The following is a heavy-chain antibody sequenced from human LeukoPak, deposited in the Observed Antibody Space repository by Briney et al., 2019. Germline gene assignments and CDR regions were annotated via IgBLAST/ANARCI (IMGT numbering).Heavy chain of an antibody. CDR1: GDSVSSNSAA. CDR3: ARVGYSGSGTPYYFDY. CDR2: TYYRSKWYN. Sequence: SQTLSLTCAISGDSVSSNSAAWNWIRQSPSRGLEWLGRTYYRSKWYNDYAVSVKSRITINPDTSKNQFSLQLNSVTPEDTAVYYCARVGYSGSGTPYYFDYWGQGTLVTVSS. V-gene: IGHV6-1*01. D-gene: IGHD3-10*01. J-gene: IGHJ4*02.